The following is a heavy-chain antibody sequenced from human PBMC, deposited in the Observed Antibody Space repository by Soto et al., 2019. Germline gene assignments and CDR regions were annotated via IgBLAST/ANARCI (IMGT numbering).Heavy chain of an antibody. CDR2: IYPGDSDT. CDR3: ARTRPFKLGFCYDGMDV. CDR1: GYSFASYW. D-gene: IGHD2-2*03. V-gene: IGHV5-51*01. J-gene: IGHJ6*02. Sequence: ESLKISCQGSGYSFASYWIGWVRQMPGKDLEWMGIIYPGDSDTRYSPSFQGQVTISADKSLRTAYLQWTSLKASDTALYYCARTRPFKLGFCYDGMDVWGQGTTVTVSS.